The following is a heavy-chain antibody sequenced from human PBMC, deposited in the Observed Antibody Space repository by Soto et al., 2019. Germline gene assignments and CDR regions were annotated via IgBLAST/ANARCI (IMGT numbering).Heavy chain of an antibody. V-gene: IGHV5-51*01. J-gene: IGHJ6*02. CDR2: IYPGDSDT. CDR3: GRRSNRGVEV. Sequence: PGESLKISCQASGYNFPTYWIGCVRQMPGRGLEWLGIIYPGDSDTRYSPSFQGQVSISVDMSINTVYLQWSSLKASDTASYFCGRRSNRGVEVWGQGTTVTVSS. D-gene: IGHD3-16*02. CDR1: GYNFPTYW.